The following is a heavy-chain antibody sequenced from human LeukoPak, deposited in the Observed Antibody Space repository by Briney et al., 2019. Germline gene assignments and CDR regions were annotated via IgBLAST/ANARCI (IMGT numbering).Heavy chain of an antibody. D-gene: IGHD6-6*01. CDR1: GYRFTNYW. Sequence: GESLKISCKGSGYRFTNYWIGWVRQMPGKGLEWMGIIYPGDSDTRYRPSFQGQVTISADKSIATAYLQWSSLKASDTAMYYCASAGPSSSFDYWGQGTLVTVSS. J-gene: IGHJ4*02. CDR2: IYPGDSDT. V-gene: IGHV5-51*01. CDR3: ASAGPSSSFDY.